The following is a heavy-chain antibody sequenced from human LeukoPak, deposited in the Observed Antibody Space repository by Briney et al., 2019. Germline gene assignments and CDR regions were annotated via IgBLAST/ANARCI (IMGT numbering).Heavy chain of an antibody. Sequence: GGSLRPSCPASALNFGSYAMNWVRQAPGKGLEWVSSISSGSSFIYYADSVKGRFTISRDNAKNSLYLQMNSLRAEDTAIYYCARDQGGERWFDPWGQGTLVTVSS. CDR3: ARDQGGERWFDP. J-gene: IGHJ5*02. V-gene: IGHV3-21*01. D-gene: IGHD3-16*01. CDR2: ISSGSSFI. CDR1: ALNFGSYA.